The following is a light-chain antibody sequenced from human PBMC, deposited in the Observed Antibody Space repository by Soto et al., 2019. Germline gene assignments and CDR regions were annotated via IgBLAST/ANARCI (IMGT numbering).Light chain of an antibody. J-gene: IGKJ2*01. Sequence: EIVMTQSPATLSVSPGERATLSCRASQSVTSNLAWYQQKPGRAPRILIYSASTRATGIPARFSGSGSGTECTITIIHLQSEDFAIYYCQHYFNWPYTFGQGIKLEIK. CDR3: QHYFNWPYT. CDR1: QSVTSN. CDR2: SAS. V-gene: IGKV3-15*01.